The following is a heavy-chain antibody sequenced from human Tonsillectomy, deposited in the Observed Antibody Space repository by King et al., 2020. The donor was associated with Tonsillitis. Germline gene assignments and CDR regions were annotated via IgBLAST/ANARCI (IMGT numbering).Heavy chain of an antibody. D-gene: IGHD3-22*01. CDR1: GFSFSSYS. CDR2: ISSNGNYT. J-gene: IGHJ4*02. Sequence: EVQLVESGGGLVKPGGSLRLSCAASGFSFSSYSMNWVRQAPGKGLEWVASISSNGNYTYYADSLKGRFTISRDNAKKSLYLQMNSLRAEDTAVYYCARDDSSGYFLVYWGQGTLVTVSS. V-gene: IGHV3-21*01. CDR3: ARDDSSGYFLVY.